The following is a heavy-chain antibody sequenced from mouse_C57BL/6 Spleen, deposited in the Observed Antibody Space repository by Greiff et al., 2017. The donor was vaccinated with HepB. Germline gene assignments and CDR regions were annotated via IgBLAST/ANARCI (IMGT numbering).Heavy chain of an antibody. Sequence: EVQLQQSGPGLVKPSQSLSLTCSVTGYSITSGYYWSWIRQLPGNNLEWMSYISYDGSNNYNQYLKNRNSITRDTSKNQLFLMLNSVTTEDTATEYCARGGDSYSSYDAMDYWGQGTSVTVSS. CDR2: ISYDGSN. D-gene: IGHD2-5*01. V-gene: IGHV3-6*01. CDR3: ARGGDSYSSYDAMDY. J-gene: IGHJ4*01. CDR1: GYSITSGYY.